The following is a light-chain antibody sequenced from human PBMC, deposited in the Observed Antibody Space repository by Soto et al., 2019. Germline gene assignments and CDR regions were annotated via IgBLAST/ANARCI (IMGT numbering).Light chain of an antibody. CDR2: WAS. J-gene: IGKJ1*01. Sequence: DIVMTQSPESLAVSLGERATINCKTSQSVLHSSNNKNYLAWYQQKSGQPPKLLIYWASTRESGVPDRFSGSGSGTDFTLTISSLQAEDVAVYYCQEYESFSWTFDQGTKVDIK. V-gene: IGKV4-1*01. CDR1: QSVLHSSNNKNY. CDR3: QEYESFSWT.